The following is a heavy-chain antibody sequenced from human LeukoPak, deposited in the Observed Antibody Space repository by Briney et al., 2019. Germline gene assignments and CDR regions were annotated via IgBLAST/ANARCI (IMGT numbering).Heavy chain of an antibody. CDR2: ISGSGGST. CDR3: AKEPSCSSTSCYAYDY. CDR1: GFTFSSYA. Sequence: GGSLRLSCAASGFTFSSYAMSWVRQAPGKGLEWVSAISGSGGSTYHADSVKGRFTISRDNSKNTLYLQMNSLRAEDTAVYYCAKEPSCSSTSCYAYDYWGQGTLVTVSS. D-gene: IGHD2-2*01. V-gene: IGHV3-23*01. J-gene: IGHJ4*02.